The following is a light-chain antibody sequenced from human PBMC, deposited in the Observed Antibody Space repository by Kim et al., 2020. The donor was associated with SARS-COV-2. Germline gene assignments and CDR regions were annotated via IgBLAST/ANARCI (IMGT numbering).Light chain of an antibody. J-gene: IGKJ4*01. CDR3: QQSYSIPVT. V-gene: IGKV1-39*01. Sequence: DIQMTQSPSSLSPFVGDRVTITCRASQSIAGYLNWFQQKAGKAPELLIYAASSLHSGVPSRFSGSGSGTDFTLTISSLQPEDFATYYCQQSYSIPVTFGGGTKVDIK. CDR2: AAS. CDR1: QSIAGY.